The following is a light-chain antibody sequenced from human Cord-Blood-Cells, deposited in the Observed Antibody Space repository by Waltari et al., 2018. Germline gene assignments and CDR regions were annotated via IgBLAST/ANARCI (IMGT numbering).Light chain of an antibody. CDR1: QSISSY. CDR2: AAS. J-gene: IGKJ1*01. Sequence: DIQMTQSPSSLSASVGDRVTITCRASQSISSYLNWYQQKPGKAPKLLIYAASSLQGGVPSRFSGSGSGTDFTLTISSLQPEDFATYYCQQSYSTPVVFGQGTKVEIK. CDR3: QQSYSTPVV. V-gene: IGKV1-39*01.